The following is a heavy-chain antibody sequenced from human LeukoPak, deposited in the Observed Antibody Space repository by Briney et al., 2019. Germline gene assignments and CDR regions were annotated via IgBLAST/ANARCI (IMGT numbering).Heavy chain of an antibody. CDR2: ISVYNDNT. J-gene: IGHJ4*02. V-gene: IGHV1-18*04. CDR3: ARDAGFRGVIITPLDY. Sequence: ASVKVSCKASGYTFSSFGISWVRQAPGQGLEWMGWISVYNDNTHFAQKFQGRVTITRDTSASTAYMELSSLRSEDTAVYYCARDAGFRGVIITPLDYWGQGTLVTVSS. D-gene: IGHD3-10*01. CDR1: GYTFSSFG.